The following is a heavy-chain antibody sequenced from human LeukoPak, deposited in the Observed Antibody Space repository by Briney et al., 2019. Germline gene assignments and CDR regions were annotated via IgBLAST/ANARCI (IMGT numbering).Heavy chain of an antibody. CDR2: IYPCDSDA. CDR3: ARGGLRVMVYRLYYMDV. CDR1: GYSFTTYW. Sequence: GESLKISCKGSGYSFTTYWIGWVRQMPGKGLEWMGIIYPCDSDARYSPSFQGQVTISADKSISTAYMELTRLRSDDTAVYYCARGGLRVMVYRLYYMDVWGKGTTVTVSS. V-gene: IGHV5-51*01. D-gene: IGHD2-8*01. J-gene: IGHJ6*03.